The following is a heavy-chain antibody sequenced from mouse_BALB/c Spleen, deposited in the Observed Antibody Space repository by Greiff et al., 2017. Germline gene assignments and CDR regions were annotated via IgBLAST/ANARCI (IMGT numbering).Heavy chain of an antibody. V-gene: IGHV1-26*01. CDR3: AREGFTTATSAWFAY. D-gene: IGHD1-2*01. J-gene: IGHJ3*01. CDR2: INPNNGDT. Sequence: VQLQQPGSELVRPGASVKMSCKASGYTFTDYYMKWVKQSHGKSLEWIGDINPNNGDTFYNQKFKGKATLTVDKSSSTAYMQLNSLTSEDSAVYYCAREGFTTATSAWFAYWGQGTLVTVSA. CDR1: GYTFTDYY.